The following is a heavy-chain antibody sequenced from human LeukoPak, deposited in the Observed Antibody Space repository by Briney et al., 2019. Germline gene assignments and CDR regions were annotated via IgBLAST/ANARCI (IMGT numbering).Heavy chain of an antibody. CDR2: ISAYNGNT. V-gene: IGHV1-18*01. CDR3: ARVPYGSGSPGGYYYGMDV. J-gene: IGHJ6*02. D-gene: IGHD3-10*01. CDR1: GYTFTSYG. Sequence: ASVKVSCKASGYTFTSYGISWVRQAPGQGLEWMGWISAYNGNTNYAQKLQGRVTMTTDTSTSTAYMELRSLRSDDTAVYYCARVPYGSGSPGGYYYGMDVWGQGTTVTVSS.